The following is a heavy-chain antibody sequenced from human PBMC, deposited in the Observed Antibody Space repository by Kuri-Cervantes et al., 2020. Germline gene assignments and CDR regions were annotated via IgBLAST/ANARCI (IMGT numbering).Heavy chain of an antibody. V-gene: IGHV3-23*01. Sequence: GESLKISCAASGFTFSNYAMSWVRQAPGKGLEWVSGISVSDDSTYYADSVKGRFTISRDISKNTLYLQMNSLRVEDTAIYYCAKQGPYGDFADWGQGTLVTVSS. CDR1: GFTFSNYA. D-gene: IGHD4-17*01. CDR2: ISVSDDST. CDR3: AKQGPYGDFAD. J-gene: IGHJ4*02.